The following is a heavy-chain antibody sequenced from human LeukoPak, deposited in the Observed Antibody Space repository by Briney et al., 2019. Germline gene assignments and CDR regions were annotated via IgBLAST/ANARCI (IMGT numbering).Heavy chain of an antibody. CDR3: ARDRHMTTVVNRQYYGMDV. D-gene: IGHD4-23*01. J-gene: IGHJ6*02. Sequence: GASVKVSCKASGYTFTSYGISWVRQAPGQGLEWMGWISAYNGNTNYAQKLQGRVTMTTDTSTSTAYMELSSLRSEDTAVCYCARDRHMTTVVNRQYYGMDVWGQGTTVTVSS. CDR2: ISAYNGNT. CDR1: GYTFTSYG. V-gene: IGHV1-18*01.